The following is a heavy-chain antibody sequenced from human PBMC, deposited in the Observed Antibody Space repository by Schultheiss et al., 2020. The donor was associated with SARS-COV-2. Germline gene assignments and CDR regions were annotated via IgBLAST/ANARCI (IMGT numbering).Heavy chain of an antibody. D-gene: IGHD4-11*01. J-gene: IGHJ4*02. Sequence: SETLSLTCTVSGGSISSYYWSWIRQPPGKGLEWIGYIYHSGSTNYNPSLKSRVTMSVDTSKNHFSLNLSSVTAADTAVYYCARGLHEYRRQPLDNWGQGTLVTVSS. CDR3: ARGLHEYRRQPLDN. CDR1: GGSISSYY. CDR2: IYHSGST. V-gene: IGHV4-59*01.